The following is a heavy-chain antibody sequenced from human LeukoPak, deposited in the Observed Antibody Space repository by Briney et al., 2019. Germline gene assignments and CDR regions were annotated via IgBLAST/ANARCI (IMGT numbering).Heavy chain of an antibody. CDR2: IYHSGST. V-gene: IGHV4-30-2*01. D-gene: IGHD5-18*01. Sequence: SETLSLTCAVSGGSISSGGYSWSWIRQPPGKGLEWIGYIYHSGSTYYNPSLKSRVTISVDRSKNQFSLKLSSVTAADTAVYYCASALYSYGSFDYWGQGTLVTVSS. CDR3: ASALYSYGSFDY. CDR1: GGSISSGGYS. J-gene: IGHJ4*02.